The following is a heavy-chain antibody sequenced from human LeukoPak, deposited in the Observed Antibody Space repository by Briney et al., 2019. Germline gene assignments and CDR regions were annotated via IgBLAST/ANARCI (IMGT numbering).Heavy chain of an antibody. CDR2: IYHSGST. CDR1: GYSISSGYY. CDR3: RTTTVTRDNYFDY. D-gene: IGHD4-17*01. V-gene: IGHV4-38-2*02. Sequence: SETLSLTCTVSGYSISSGYYWGWIRQPPGKGLEWIGSIYHSGSTYYNPSLKSRVTISVDTSKNQFSLKLSSVTAADTAVYYCRTTTVTRDNYFDYWGQGTLVTVSS. J-gene: IGHJ4*02.